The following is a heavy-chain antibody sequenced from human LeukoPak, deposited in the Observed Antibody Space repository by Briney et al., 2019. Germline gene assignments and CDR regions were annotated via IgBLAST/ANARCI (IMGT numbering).Heavy chain of an antibody. D-gene: IGHD3-16*02. CDR3: ARSVTFYDYVWGSYRYSARFDY. CDR2: IIPILGIA. CDR1: GGTSSSYA. J-gene: IGHJ4*02. V-gene: IGHV1-69*04. Sequence: SVKVSCKASGGTSSSYAISWVRQAPGQGLEWMGRIIPILGIANYAQKFQGRVTITADKSTSTAYMELSSLRSEDTAVYYCARSVTFYDYVWGSYRYSARFDYWGQGTLVTVS.